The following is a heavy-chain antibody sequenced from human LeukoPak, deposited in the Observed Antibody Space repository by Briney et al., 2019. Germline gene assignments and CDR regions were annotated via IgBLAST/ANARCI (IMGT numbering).Heavy chain of an antibody. CDR3: AREAMVRGVIGPDYYYYMDV. V-gene: IGHV4-59*01. CDR1: GGSISSYY. CDR2: IYYSGST. J-gene: IGHJ6*03. D-gene: IGHD3-10*01. Sequence: PSETLSLTCTVSGGSISSYYWSWIRQPPGKGLEWIGYIYYSGSTNYNPSLKSRVTISVDTSKNQFSLKLSSATAADTAVYYCAREAMVRGVIGPDYYYYMDVWGKGTTVTISS.